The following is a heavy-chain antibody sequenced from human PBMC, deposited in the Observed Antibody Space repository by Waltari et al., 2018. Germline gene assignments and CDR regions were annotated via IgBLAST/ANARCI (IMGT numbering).Heavy chain of an antibody. CDR1: GGSISSGGYS. D-gene: IGHD6-6*01. V-gene: IGHV4-30-2*01. Sequence: QLQLQESGSGLVKPSQTLSLTCAVSGGSISSGGYSRSWIRPPPGKGLEWIGYIYHSGSTYYNPSLKSRVTISVDRSKNQFSLKLSSVTAADTAVYYCARSLAARPPYYYYYMDVWGKGTTVTVSS. CDR3: ARSLAARPPYYYYYMDV. CDR2: IYHSGST. J-gene: IGHJ6*03.